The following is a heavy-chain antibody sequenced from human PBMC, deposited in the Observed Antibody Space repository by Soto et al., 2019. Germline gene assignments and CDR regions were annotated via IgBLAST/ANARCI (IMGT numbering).Heavy chain of an antibody. D-gene: IGHD1-1*01. CDR3: AGALENPYFYYGLNV. CDR2: ISYDGTNK. V-gene: IGHV3-30*03. J-gene: IGHJ6*02. Sequence: GGSLGLSCAASGVTFSSYGMHWVRQAPGKGLEWVAVISYDGTNKYYVDSVKGRFTISRDNSKNTLYLQMNSLRVEDTATYYCAGALENPYFYYGLNVWGQGTTVTVSS. CDR1: GVTFSSYG.